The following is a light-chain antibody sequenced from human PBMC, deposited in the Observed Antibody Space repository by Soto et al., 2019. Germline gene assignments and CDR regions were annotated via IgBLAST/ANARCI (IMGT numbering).Light chain of an antibody. V-gene: IGKV3-15*01. CDR1: HSVNSN. CDR2: GAS. Sequence: EIVMTQSPATLSVSPGERATLSCRASHSVNSNLAWYQHKPGLAPRLLIYGASTGATGIPARFSGSGSGTEFTLTINSLQSEDFAVYYCQQYNNWPPYTFGQGTKLEIK. J-gene: IGKJ2*01. CDR3: QQYNNWPPYT.